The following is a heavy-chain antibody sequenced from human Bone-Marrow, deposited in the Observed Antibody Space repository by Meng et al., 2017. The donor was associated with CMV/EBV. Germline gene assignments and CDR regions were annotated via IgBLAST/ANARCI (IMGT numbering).Heavy chain of an antibody. J-gene: IGHJ4*02. D-gene: IGHD6-19*01. V-gene: IGHV4-31*03. CDR3: ARGRVAGTSKGSDFDY. CDR1: GGSISSGGYY. Sequence: SETLSLTCTVSGGSISSGGYYWSWIRQHPGKGLEWIGYIYYSGSTYYNPSLKSRVTISVDTSKNQFSLKLSSVTAADTAVYYCARGRVAGTSKGSDFDYWGQGTLVTVSS. CDR2: IYYSGST.